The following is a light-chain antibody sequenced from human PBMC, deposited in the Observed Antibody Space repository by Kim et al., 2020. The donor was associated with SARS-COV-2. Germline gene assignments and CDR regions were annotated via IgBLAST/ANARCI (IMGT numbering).Light chain of an antibody. V-gene: IGKV3-20*01. CDR1: QGVSSSY. CDR2: GGS. J-gene: IGKJ4*01. Sequence: EIVLTQSPGTLSLSPGERATLSCRASQGVSSSYLAWYQHKPGQAPRLLIYGGSSRATGIPDRFSGSESGTDFTLTISRLEPEDYAVYYCQQYDYLLTFGGGTKVDIK. CDR3: QQYDYLLT.